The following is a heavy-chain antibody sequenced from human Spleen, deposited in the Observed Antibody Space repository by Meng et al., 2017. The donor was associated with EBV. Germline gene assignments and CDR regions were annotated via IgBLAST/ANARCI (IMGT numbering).Heavy chain of an antibody. CDR3: SRDLAGPRDF. J-gene: IGHJ4*02. CDR2: INEDGTTT. V-gene: IGHV3-74*01. Sequence: PLVEPGGTLVHPGGSLSSSCAASEFSFSTYWMHWVRQAPGEGLAWVARINEDGTTTNYADSVKGRFTIYRDNAKNRLYLQMNSLRVEDTAVYFCSRDLAGPRDFWGQGTLVTVSS. D-gene: IGHD1-14*01. CDR1: EFSFSTYW.